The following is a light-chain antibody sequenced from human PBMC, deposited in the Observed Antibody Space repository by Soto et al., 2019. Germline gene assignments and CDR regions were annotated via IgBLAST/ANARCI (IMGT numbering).Light chain of an antibody. Sequence: SYELTQPPSVSVYPGQTATITCSGDELGNKYASWHQQKPGQSPLLVIYQDNKRPSGIPERFSGSNSGNTATLTISGTQAMDEADYYCQAWDSSTAVFGGGTKLTVL. V-gene: IGLV3-1*01. CDR3: QAWDSSTAV. CDR1: ELGNKY. CDR2: QDN. J-gene: IGLJ2*01.